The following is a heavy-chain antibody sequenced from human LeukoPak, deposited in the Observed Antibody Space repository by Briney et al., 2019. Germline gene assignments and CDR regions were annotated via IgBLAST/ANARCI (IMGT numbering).Heavy chain of an antibody. CDR3: ATLQYSSGWDNFDY. Sequence: GGSLRLSCAASGFTFSSYGMHWVRQAPGKGLEWVAFIRYDGSNKYYADSVKGRFTISRDNSKNTLYLQMNSLRAEDTAVYYCATLQYSSGWDNFDYWGQGTLVTVSS. CDR1: GFTFSSYG. J-gene: IGHJ4*02. CDR2: IRYDGSNK. V-gene: IGHV3-30*02. D-gene: IGHD6-19*01.